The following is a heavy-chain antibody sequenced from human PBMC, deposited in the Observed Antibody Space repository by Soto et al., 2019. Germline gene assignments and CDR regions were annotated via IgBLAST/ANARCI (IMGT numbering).Heavy chain of an antibody. CDR2: IYHSGST. CDR1: GGSISSGGYS. J-gene: IGHJ5*02. D-gene: IGHD1-1*01. CDR3: ARDQLEGNWFDP. V-gene: IGHV4-30-2*01. Sequence: QLQLQESGSGLVRPSQTLSLTCAVSGGSISSGGYSWNWIRQPPGKGLEWIGYIYHSGSTLYNPSLKGRVTISVDKSKTPFSLELSAVTAADTAVYYCARDQLEGNWFDPWGQGTLVTVSS.